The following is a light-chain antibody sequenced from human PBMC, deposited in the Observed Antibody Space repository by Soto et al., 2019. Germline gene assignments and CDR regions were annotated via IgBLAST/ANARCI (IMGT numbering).Light chain of an antibody. J-gene: IGKJ4*01. Sequence: DIQMTQSPSSLSASVGDRVTITCRASQTISTYLNWYQQKPGKAPRLLIYDASSLLSGVPSRFSGSGSGTDFTLTIASLQPEDFATYYCQQLESYPSSFGGGTKVEIK. V-gene: IGKV1-39*01. CDR2: DAS. CDR1: QTISTY. CDR3: QQLESYPSS.